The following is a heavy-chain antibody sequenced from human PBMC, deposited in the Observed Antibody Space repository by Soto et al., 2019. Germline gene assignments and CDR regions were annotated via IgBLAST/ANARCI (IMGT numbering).Heavy chain of an antibody. CDR2: ISGSGGST. Sequence: GGSLRLSCAASGFTFISYAMSWVRQAPGKGLEWVSAISGSGGSTYYADSVKGRFTISRDNSKNTLYLQMNSLRAEDTAVYYCAKHQAVIFGVVSKRFAYWSPGTLVNVSS. D-gene: IGHD3-3*01. CDR1: GFTFISYA. J-gene: IGHJ4*02. CDR3: AKHQAVIFGVVSKRFAY. V-gene: IGHV3-23*01.